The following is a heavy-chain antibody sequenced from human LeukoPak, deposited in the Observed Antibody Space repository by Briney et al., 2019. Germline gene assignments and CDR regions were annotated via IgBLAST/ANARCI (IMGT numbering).Heavy chain of an antibody. CDR3: ARGALYSSSRGWFDP. J-gene: IGHJ5*02. CDR2: INPNSGGI. Sequence: ASVKVSCKASGYTFTGYYMHWVRQAPGQGLEWMGRINPNSGGINYAQKFQGRVTMTRDTSISTAYMELSRLRSDDTAVYYCARGALYSSSRGWFDPWGQGTLVTVSS. CDR1: GYTFTGYY. V-gene: IGHV1-2*06. D-gene: IGHD6-6*01.